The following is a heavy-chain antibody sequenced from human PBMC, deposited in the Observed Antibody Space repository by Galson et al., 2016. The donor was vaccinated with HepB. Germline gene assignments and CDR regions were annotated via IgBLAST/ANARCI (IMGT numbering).Heavy chain of an antibody. CDR1: GGNFSSHG. D-gene: IGHD2-2*01. CDR2: TIPIFGIT. V-gene: IGHV1-69*13. Sequence: SVKVSCKAFGGNFSSHGVSWVRQAPGQGLEWMGGTIPIFGITNYAQRFQGRVTITAGESTTTAYLELSSLTSEDTAVYYFATMGHCSSSGCYLGYYHYFYMHVWGKGTTVTVSS. J-gene: IGHJ6*03. CDR3: ATMGHCSSSGCYLGYYHYFYMHV.